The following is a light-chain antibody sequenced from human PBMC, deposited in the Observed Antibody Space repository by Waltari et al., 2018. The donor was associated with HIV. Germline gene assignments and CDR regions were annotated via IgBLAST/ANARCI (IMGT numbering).Light chain of an antibody. CDR1: NSNVGTNT. V-gene: IGLV1-44*01. CDR3: AAWNDRLSGYV. J-gene: IGLJ1*01. CDR2: SNN. Sequence: QSVLTQPPSASGTPGQRVTISCSGSNSNVGTNTVNWYQQIPGTAPKLLIYSNNQRPSGVPDRFSGSKSGASASLAISGLQSEDEADYFCAAWNDRLSGYVFGTGTKVTV.